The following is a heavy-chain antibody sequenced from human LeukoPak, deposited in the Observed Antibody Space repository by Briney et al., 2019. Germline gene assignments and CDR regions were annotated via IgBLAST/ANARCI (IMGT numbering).Heavy chain of an antibody. D-gene: IGHD3-3*01. V-gene: IGHV4-34*01. CDR3: ARGRYDFWSGYSSWFDP. J-gene: IGHJ5*02. Sequence: PSETLSLTCAVYGGSFSGYYWSWIRQPPGKGLEWIGEINHSGSPTYNPSIKSRVTISVDPSKNQFSLKLSSVTAADTAVYCCARGRYDFWSGYSSWFDPWGQGTLVTVSS. CDR2: INHSGSP. CDR1: GGSFSGYY.